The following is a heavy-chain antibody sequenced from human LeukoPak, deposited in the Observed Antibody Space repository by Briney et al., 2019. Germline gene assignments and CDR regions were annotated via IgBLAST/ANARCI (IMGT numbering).Heavy chain of an antibody. D-gene: IGHD3-3*01. J-gene: IGHJ6*02. V-gene: IGHV1-46*01. CDR3: ARGSRFLEWLLFPPYYYYGMDV. CDR2: INPSGGST. Sequence: ASVKVSCKASGYTFTSYYMHWVRQAPGQGLEWMGIINPSGGSTSYAQKFQGRVTMTRDTSTSTVYMELSSLRSEDTAVYYCARGSRFLEWLLFPPYYYYGMDVWGQGTTVTVSS. CDR1: GYTFTSYY.